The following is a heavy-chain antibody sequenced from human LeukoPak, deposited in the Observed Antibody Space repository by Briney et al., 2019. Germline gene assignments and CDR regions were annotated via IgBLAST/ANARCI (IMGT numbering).Heavy chain of an antibody. CDR3: AKDEDNYDFWSGYDGMDV. CDR2: ISGSGGST. D-gene: IGHD3-3*01. CDR1: GFTFSSYA. J-gene: IGHJ6*02. Sequence: GGSLRLSCAASGFTFSSYAMSWVRQAPGKGLEWVSAISGSGGSTYYADSVKGRFTISRDNSKNTLYLQMNSLRDEDTAVYYCAKDEDNYDFWSGYDGMDVWGQGTTVTVSS. V-gene: IGHV3-23*01.